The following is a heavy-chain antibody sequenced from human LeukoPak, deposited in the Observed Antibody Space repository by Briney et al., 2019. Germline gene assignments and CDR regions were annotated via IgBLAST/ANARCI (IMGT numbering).Heavy chain of an antibody. D-gene: IGHD5-18*01. CDR1: GFTFRDYY. J-gene: IGHJ4*02. Sequence: GGSLRLSRAASGFTFRDYYMSCIREAPGKGREWGSYISRSGSTIYYAGSVKGRFTISRDNVKNSLYLQMNSLRAEDAAVYYCARHVDTIDYWGQGTLVTVSS. CDR2: ISRSGSTI. CDR3: ARHVDTIDY. V-gene: IGHV3-11*01.